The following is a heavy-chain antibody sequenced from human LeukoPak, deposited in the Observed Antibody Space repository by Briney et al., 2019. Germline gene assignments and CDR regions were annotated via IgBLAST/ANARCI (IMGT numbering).Heavy chain of an antibody. CDR3: ARGRLSGSGSY. V-gene: IGHV1-2*02. Sequence: ASVKVSFKSSGYTFTDYYIHWMRQAPEQGGGWMVWIGPKKWGTKSAKKFQGRFTMTRDTSIRTAYMELSRPRSDGTDEYYRARGRLSGSGSYWGQGALVIVSS. CDR2: IGPKKWGT. CDR1: GYTFTDYY. D-gene: IGHD1-26*01. J-gene: IGHJ4*02.